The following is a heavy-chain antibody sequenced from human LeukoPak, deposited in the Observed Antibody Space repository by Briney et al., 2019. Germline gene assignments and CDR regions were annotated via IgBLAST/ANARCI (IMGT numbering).Heavy chain of an antibody. D-gene: IGHD1-26*01. CDR1: GGSISSSSYY. Sequence: SETLSLTCTVSGGSISSSSYYWGWIRQPPGKGLEWIGSIYYSGSTYYNPSLKSRVTISVDTSKNQFSLKLSSVTAADTAVYYCARQPVGNDAFDIWGQGTLVTVSS. CDR2: IYYSGST. CDR3: ARQPVGNDAFDI. J-gene: IGHJ3*02. V-gene: IGHV4-39*01.